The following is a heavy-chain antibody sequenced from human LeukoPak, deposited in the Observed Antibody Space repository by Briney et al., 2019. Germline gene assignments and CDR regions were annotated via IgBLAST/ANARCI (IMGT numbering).Heavy chain of an antibody. J-gene: IGHJ6*02. CDR2: ICSGGTT. CDR1: GFIVTSYY. CDR3: ARSYSNHLFGMDG. Sequence: GGSLRLSCEASGFIVTSYYMTWVRHAPGKGVEWVSVICSGGTTYYADSVKGRVAISRDNSKNTVFLQMNSVRAEDTAVYYCARSYSNHLFGMDGWGQGTTVIVSS. D-gene: IGHD4-11*01. V-gene: IGHV3-66*01.